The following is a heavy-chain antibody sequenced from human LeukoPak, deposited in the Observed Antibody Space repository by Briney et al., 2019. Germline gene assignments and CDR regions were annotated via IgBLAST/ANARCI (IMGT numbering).Heavy chain of an antibody. CDR2: INSDGSDT. D-gene: IGHD3-10*01. CDR1: GFTFRSYA. J-gene: IGHJ4*02. CDR3: AKNGPGLDYFDY. Sequence: GGSLRLSCAASGFTFRSYAMSWVRQAPGKGLVWVSRINSDGSDTTYADSVKGRFTISRDNAKNTLYLQMNSLRAEDTAVYYCAKNGPGLDYFDYWGQGTLVTVSS. V-gene: IGHV3-74*01.